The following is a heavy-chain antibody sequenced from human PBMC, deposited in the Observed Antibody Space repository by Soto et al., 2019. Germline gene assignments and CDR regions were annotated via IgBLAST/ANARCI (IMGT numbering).Heavy chain of an antibody. CDR3: ASRNDDRNYDGVFDF. D-gene: IGHD3-22*01. V-gene: IGHV3-7*03. CDR2: IKQDGSEK. J-gene: IGHJ4*02. Sequence: GGSLRLSCVASGFTFSSHWMTWVRQAPGKALEWVANIKQDGSEKYYVDSVKGRFTISRDNAKNSVFLQMNSLRAEDTAVYYCASRNDDRNYDGVFDFWGPGTLVTVSS. CDR1: GFTFSSHW.